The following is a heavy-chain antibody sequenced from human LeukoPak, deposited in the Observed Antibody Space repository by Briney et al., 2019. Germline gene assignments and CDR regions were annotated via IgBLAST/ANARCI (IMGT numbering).Heavy chain of an antibody. CDR3: AGSLGGAFDI. Sequence: GGSLRLSCAASGFTFSSYSMNWVRQAPGKGLEWVSYIISSSGTRYYADSVKGRFTISRDNAKNSLYLEMNSLRAEDTAVYYCAGSLGGAFDIWGQGTMVTVSS. J-gene: IGHJ3*02. V-gene: IGHV3-48*01. D-gene: IGHD3-10*01. CDR1: GFTFSSYS. CDR2: IISSSGTR.